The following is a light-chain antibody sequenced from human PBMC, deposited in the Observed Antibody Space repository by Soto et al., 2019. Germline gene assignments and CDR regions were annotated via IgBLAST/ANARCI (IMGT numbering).Light chain of an antibody. J-gene: IGKJ1*01. CDR2: GAS. CDR3: LQDYNYPRT. Sequence: AIQMTQPPSSLSVSVGDRVTITCRASQGIRNDLGWYQQKPGKAPKLLIYGASSLQSGVPSRFSGSGSGTDFTLTISSLQPEDFATYYCLQDYNYPRTFGQGTKVDIK. CDR1: QGIRND. V-gene: IGKV1-6*01.